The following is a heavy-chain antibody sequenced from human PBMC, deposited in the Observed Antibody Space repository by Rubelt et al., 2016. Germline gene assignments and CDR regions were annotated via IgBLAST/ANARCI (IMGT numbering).Heavy chain of an antibody. CDR3: AGLSITIFGVVVYYYGMDV. J-gene: IGHJ6*02. CDR2: MNPNSGNT. D-gene: IGHD3-3*01. V-gene: IGHV1-8*01. Sequence: QVQLVQSGAEVKKPGASVKVSCKASGYTFTSYDINWVRQATGQGLEWMGWMNPNSGNTGYAQKFQGRVTMTRHTSISTAYMELSSLRSEDTAVYYCAGLSITIFGVVVYYYGMDVWGQGTTVTVSS. CDR1: GYTFTSYD.